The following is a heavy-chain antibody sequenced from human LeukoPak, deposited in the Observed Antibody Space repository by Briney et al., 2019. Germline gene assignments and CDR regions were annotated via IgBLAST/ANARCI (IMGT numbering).Heavy chain of an antibody. V-gene: IGHV3-20*04. CDR2: INWNGGST. J-gene: IGHJ4*02. Sequence: GGSLRLSCAASGFTFDDYGMSWVRQASGKGLEWVSGINWNGGSTGYADSVKGRFTISRDNAKNSLYLQMNSLRAEDTALYYCARDQFGVIIVTSQYYFDYWGQGTLVTVSS. D-gene: IGHD3-3*01. CDR1: GFTFDDYG. CDR3: ARDQFGVIIVTSQYYFDY.